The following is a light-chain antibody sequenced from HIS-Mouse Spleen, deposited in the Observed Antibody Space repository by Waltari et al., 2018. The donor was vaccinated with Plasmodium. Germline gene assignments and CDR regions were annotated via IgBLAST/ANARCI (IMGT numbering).Light chain of an antibody. V-gene: IGLV5-45*03. J-gene: IGLJ2*01. CDR2: YKADSDK. Sequence: QAVLTQPSSLSASPGASASLTCTLRSCLNVGPYRIYWYQQKPGSPPQYLLRYKADSDKQQGSGVPSRFSGSKDASANAGILLISGLQSEDEADYYCMIWHSSAVVFGGGTKLTVL. CDR1: SCLNVGPYR. CDR3: MIWHSSAVV.